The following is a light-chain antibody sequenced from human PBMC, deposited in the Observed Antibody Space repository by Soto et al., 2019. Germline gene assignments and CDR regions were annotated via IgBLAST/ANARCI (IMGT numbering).Light chain of an antibody. J-gene: IGKJ1*01. V-gene: IGKV1-5*01. CDR3: QHYNSYSEA. Sequence: IQMTQSPSTLSASVGDRVTITCRASQSINKWVAWFQQKSGRAPKLLIYDAATLQSGVPSRFSGTGSGTDFSLTISSLQPEDFATYYCQHYNSYSEAFGQGTKVELK. CDR2: DAA. CDR1: QSINKW.